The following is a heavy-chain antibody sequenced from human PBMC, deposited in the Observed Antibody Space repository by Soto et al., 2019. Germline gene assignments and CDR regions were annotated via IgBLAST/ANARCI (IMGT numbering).Heavy chain of an antibody. J-gene: IGHJ4*02. CDR1: GGTFSSYT. D-gene: IGHD5-18*01. CDR2: IIPILGIA. Sequence: SAQVSCKASGGTFSSYTISWVRQPPGQGLEWMGRIIPILGIANYAQKFQGRVTITADKSTSTAYMELSSLRSEDTAVYYCAREPLTVDTAMVYDYWGQGTLVTVSS. CDR3: AREPLTVDTAMVYDY. V-gene: IGHV1-69*04.